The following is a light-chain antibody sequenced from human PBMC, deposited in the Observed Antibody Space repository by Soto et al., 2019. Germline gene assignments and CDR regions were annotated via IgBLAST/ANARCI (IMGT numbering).Light chain of an antibody. CDR1: QSVSSY. Sequence: EIVLTQSPATLSLSPGERATLSCRASQSVSSYLAWYQQKPGQAPRLLIYDASNRATGIPARFSGTGSGTASTLTISSLEPEDFAVYYGQHRSKVPWTLGQGTKVDIK. CDR2: DAS. V-gene: IGKV3-11*01. CDR3: QHRSKVPWT. J-gene: IGKJ1*01.